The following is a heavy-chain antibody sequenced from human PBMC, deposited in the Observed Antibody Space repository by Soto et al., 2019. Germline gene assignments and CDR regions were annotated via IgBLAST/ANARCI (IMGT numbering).Heavy chain of an antibody. CDR1: GYTFTSYG. Sequence: QVQLVQSGAEVKKPGASVKVSCKASGYTFTSYGISWVRQAPGQGLEWMGWISAYNGNTNYAQKLQGRVTMTTDTSTGKAYMELRSLRSDDTAVYYCARPETPITDCSGGSCHPYGMDVWGQGTTVTVSS. CDR2: ISAYNGNT. D-gene: IGHD2-15*01. CDR3: ARPETPITDCSGGSCHPYGMDV. V-gene: IGHV1-18*01. J-gene: IGHJ6*02.